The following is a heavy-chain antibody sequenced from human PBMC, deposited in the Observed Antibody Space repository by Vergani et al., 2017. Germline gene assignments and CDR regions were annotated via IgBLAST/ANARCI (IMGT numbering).Heavy chain of an antibody. CDR2: IIPIFGTA. D-gene: IGHD2-2*01. CDR1: GGTFSSYA. Sequence: QVQLVQSGAEVKKPGSSVKVSCKASGGTFSSYAISWVRQAPGQGLEWMGGIIPIFGTANYAQKFQGRVPITADESTSTAYMELSSLRSEDTAVYYCARYCSSTSCYGYYYYGMDVWGRGTTVTVSS. CDR3: ARYCSSTSCYGYYYYGMDV. V-gene: IGHV1-69*01. J-gene: IGHJ6*02.